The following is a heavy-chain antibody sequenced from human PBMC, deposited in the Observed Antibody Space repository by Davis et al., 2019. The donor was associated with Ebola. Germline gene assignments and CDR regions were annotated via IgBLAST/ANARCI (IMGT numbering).Heavy chain of an antibody. D-gene: IGHD4-11*01. CDR2: IYPGDSDT. J-gene: IGHJ3*02. V-gene: IGHV5-51*01. CDR1: GYRFTTYW. Sequence: GESLKISCKGSGYRFTTYWIGWVRQMAGKGLEWMGIIYPGDSDTRYSPSFQGQVTISADKSIKTAFLQWSSLKASDTALYYCASLRRTVTGMDDAFDIWGQGTMVTVSS. CDR3: ASLRRTVTGMDDAFDI.